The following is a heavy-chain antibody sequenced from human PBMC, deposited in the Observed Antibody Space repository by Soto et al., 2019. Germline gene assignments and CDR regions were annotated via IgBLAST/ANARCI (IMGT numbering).Heavy chain of an antibody. CDR2: IIPIFGTA. V-gene: IGHV1-69*05. D-gene: IGHD3-16*01. CDR3: ARMETFGSLNWFDP. Sequence: SVKVSCKASGGTFSSYAISWVRQAPGQGLEWMGGIIPIFGTANYAQKFQGRVTMTRDISIATAYMELSSLRSDDTAIYYCARMETFGSLNWFDPWGQGTLVTVSS. J-gene: IGHJ5*02. CDR1: GGTFSSYA.